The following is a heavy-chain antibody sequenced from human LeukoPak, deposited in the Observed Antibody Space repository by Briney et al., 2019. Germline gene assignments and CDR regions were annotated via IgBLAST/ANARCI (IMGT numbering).Heavy chain of an antibody. J-gene: IGHJ4*02. V-gene: IGHV3-53*01. CDR3: ARGSYSSGWTLDY. CDR1: GFTVSSNY. D-gene: IGHD6-19*01. CDR2: VYSGGST. Sequence: GGSLRLSCAASGFTVSSNYMSWVRQAPGKGLEWVSVVYSGGSTYYADSVKGRFTISRDNSKNTLYLQMNSLRAEDTAVYYCARGSYSSGWTLDYWGQGTLVTVSS.